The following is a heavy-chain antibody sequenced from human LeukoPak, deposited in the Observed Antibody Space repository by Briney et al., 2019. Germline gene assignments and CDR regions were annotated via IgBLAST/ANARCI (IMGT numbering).Heavy chain of an antibody. CDR2: ISGSSGSA. J-gene: IGHJ4*02. D-gene: IGHD6-19*01. V-gene: IGHV3-23*01. Sequence: GGSLRLSCAASGFTFSSFEMSWVRQAPGKGLEWVSAISGSSGSAYYADSVKGRFTISRDNSRNSLSLQMNSLRAEDTALYYCAKTGYSSGWYRIWDYWGQGTLVTVSS. CDR3: AKTGYSSGWYRIWDY. CDR1: GFTFSSFE.